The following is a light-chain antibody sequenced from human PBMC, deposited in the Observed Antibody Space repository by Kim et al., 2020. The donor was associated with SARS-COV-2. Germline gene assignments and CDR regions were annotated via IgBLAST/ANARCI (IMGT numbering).Light chain of an antibody. CDR1: SLRSYY. CDR3: DSRDNGGDHVE. J-gene: IGLJ2*01. Sequence: SSELTQDPAVSVALGQTVRITCQGDSLRSYYASWYQQKPGQAPILVIYGKNNRPSGIPDRFSGSSSGNTASLTITGAQAVDEADYYCDSRDNGGDHVEFGGGTQLTVL. CDR2: GKN. V-gene: IGLV3-19*01.